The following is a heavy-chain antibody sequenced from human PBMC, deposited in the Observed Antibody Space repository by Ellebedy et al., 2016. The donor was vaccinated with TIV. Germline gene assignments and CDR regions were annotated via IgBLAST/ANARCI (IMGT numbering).Heavy chain of an antibody. CDR2: IRVYNGDS. Sequence: ASVKVSXXASGDTFTTYGISWVRQAPGQGLEWMGWIRVYNGDSNYAQKLQGRVSLTTDTSTSTAYMELRSLGSDDTAVYYCAAAYCGGDCYGTYYYYYGIDVWGHGTTVTVSS. CDR3: AAAYCGGDCYGTYYYYYGIDV. D-gene: IGHD2-21*02. CDR1: GDTFTTYG. J-gene: IGHJ6*02. V-gene: IGHV1-18*01.